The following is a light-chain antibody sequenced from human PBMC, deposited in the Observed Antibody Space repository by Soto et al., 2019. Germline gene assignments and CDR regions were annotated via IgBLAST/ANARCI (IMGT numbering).Light chain of an antibody. CDR3: SAYAGSNTFVV. J-gene: IGLJ1*01. Sequence: QSVLTQPASVSGSPGQSITLSCTGTSSDIGSYNFVSWYQQHPDKAPKLMVYEVNNRPSGISNRFSGSKSGNTASLTISGLQSEDEAEYFCSAYAGSNTFVVVGSGTKVTV. CDR1: SSDIGSYNF. V-gene: IGLV2-14*01. CDR2: EVN.